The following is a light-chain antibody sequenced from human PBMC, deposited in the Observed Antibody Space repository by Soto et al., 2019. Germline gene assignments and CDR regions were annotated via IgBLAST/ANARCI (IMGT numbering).Light chain of an antibody. CDR2: GAS. Sequence: EIVLTQSPGTLSLSPGERATLSCSASQSVSSSYLAWYQQKPGQAPMLLIYGASSRATGIQDRFSGSGSGTDCTLTISRLEPEDFAVYYGQQYISSPWTFGQGNKEEI. V-gene: IGKV3-20*01. J-gene: IGKJ1*01. CDR1: QSVSSSY. CDR3: QQYISSPWT.